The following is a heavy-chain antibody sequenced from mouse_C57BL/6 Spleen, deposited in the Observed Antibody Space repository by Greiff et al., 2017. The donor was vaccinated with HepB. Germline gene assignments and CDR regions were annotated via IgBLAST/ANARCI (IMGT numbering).Heavy chain of an antibody. D-gene: IGHD4-1*01. Sequence: EVKLMESGGGLVKPGGSLKLSCAASGFTFSSYAMSWVRQTPEKRLEWVATISDGGSYTYYPDNVKGRFTISRDNAKNNLYLQMSHLKSEDTAMYYCARGLTGTYFDYWGQGTTLTVSS. CDR3: ARGLTGTYFDY. V-gene: IGHV5-4*03. J-gene: IGHJ2*01. CDR2: ISDGGSYT. CDR1: GFTFSSYA.